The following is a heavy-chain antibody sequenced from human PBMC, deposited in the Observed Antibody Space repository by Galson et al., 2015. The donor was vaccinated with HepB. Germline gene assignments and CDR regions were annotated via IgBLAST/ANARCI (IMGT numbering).Heavy chain of an antibody. CDR3: ARALISWKVPDV. Sequence: SLRLSCAASGFTVSSNYMSWVRQAPGKGLEWVSVIYSGGSTYYADSVKGRFTISRDNSKNTLYLQMNSLRAEDTAVYYCARALISWKVPDVWGQGTTVTVSS. V-gene: IGHV3-53*01. J-gene: IGHJ6*02. D-gene: IGHD3-16*01. CDR2: IYSGGST. CDR1: GFTVSSNY.